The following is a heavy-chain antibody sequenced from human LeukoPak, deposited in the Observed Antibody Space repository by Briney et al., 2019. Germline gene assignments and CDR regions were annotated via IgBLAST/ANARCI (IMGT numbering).Heavy chain of an antibody. D-gene: IGHD3-3*01. Sequence: GASVKVSCKASGYTFTGYYMHWVRQAPGQGLEWMGWINPNSGGTNYAQKFQGRVTITRDTSISTAYMDLSRLKSDDTAVYYCARHGRFYDAFDIWGQGTMVTVSS. J-gene: IGHJ3*02. CDR1: GYTFTGYY. V-gene: IGHV1-2*02. CDR3: ARHGRFYDAFDI. CDR2: INPNSGGT.